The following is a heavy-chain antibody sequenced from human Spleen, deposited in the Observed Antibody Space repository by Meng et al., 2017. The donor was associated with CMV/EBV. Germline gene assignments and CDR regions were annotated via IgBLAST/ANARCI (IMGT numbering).Heavy chain of an antibody. CDR1: GGTFSSYA. J-gene: IGHJ4*02. CDR3: ARASIVGAIPDY. Sequence: GGSLRLSCAASGGTFSSYAISWVRQAPGQGLEWMGGIIPIFGTANYAQKFQGRVTITTDESTSTAYMELSSLRSEDTAVYYCARASIVGAIPDYWGQGTLVTVSS. V-gene: IGHV1-69*05. D-gene: IGHD1-26*01. CDR2: IIPIFGTA.